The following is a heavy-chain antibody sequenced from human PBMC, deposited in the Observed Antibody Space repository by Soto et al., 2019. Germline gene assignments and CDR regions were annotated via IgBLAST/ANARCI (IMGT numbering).Heavy chain of an antibody. CDR2: ISYDGSDK. Sequence: WWSLRLSCSASVFTFSPYTMHWCRQTPGKGLEWGAVISYDGSDKNYADSVRGRFTISRDNSKNTLFLQMNSLRAEDTALYYCARGGGFCGADCYKGGIDYWGQGALVTVSS. CDR1: VFTFSPYT. D-gene: IGHD2-21*02. V-gene: IGHV3-30-3*01. J-gene: IGHJ4*02. CDR3: ARGGGFCGADCYKGGIDY.